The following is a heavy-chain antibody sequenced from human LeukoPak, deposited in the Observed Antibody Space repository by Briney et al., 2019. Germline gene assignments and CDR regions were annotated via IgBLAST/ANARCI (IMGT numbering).Heavy chain of an antibody. D-gene: IGHD2-2*01. Sequence: SETLSLTCTVSGNSISSGDYYWSWIRQPAGKGLEWIGYIYYSGSTNYNPSLKSRVTISVDTSKNQFSLKLSSVTAADTAVYYCARDRHQGAFDMWGQGTMVIVSS. CDR3: ARDRHQGAFDM. J-gene: IGHJ3*02. V-gene: IGHV4-61*10. CDR1: GNSISSGDYY. CDR2: IYYSGST.